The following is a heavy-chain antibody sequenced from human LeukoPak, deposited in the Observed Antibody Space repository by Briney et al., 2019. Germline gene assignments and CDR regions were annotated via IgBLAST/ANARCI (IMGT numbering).Heavy chain of an antibody. V-gene: IGHV3-48*03. D-gene: IGHD3-10*01. J-gene: IGHJ4*02. CDR3: ARGSFGELISRFDH. CDR1: GFTFRSYE. CDR2: ISSNPTII. Sequence: PGGSLRLSCAASGFTFRSYEMNWVRQAPGKGRGWVSYISSNPTIIFYTYSVKGRFTMSRENTNNSMYLQMNSLRAQDTANYFCARGSFGELISRFDHCGQGTLATVSS.